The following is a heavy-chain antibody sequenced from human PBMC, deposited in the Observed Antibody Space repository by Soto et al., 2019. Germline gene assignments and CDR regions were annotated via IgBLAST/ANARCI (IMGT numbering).Heavy chain of an antibody. Sequence: SVKVSCKASGGTFSSYAISWVRQAPGQGLEWMGGIIPIFGTANYAQKFQGRATITADKSTSTAYMELSSLRSEDTAVYYCARELGAARPYGMDVWGQGTTVTVSS. J-gene: IGHJ6*02. CDR2: IIPIFGTA. CDR1: GGTFSSYA. D-gene: IGHD6-6*01. CDR3: ARELGAARPYGMDV. V-gene: IGHV1-69*06.